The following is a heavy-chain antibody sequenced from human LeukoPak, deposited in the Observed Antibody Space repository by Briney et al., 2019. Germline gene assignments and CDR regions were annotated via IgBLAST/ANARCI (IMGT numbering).Heavy chain of an antibody. CDR2: IYPGDSDT. J-gene: IGHJ4*02. D-gene: IGHD2-21*01. CDR1: GYSFSSYW. CDR3: ASGISLHPGFDH. Sequence: GESLKISCKGSGYSFSSYWLAWVRQMPGKGLEWMGVIYPGDSDTRYSPSFQGQVTTSADKSVTTAYLQWSSLKASDTAIYYCASGISLHPGFDHWGQGTLVTVSS. V-gene: IGHV5-51*01.